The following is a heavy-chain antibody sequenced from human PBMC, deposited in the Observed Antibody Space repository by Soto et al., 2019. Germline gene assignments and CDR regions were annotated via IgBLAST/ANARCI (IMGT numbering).Heavy chain of an antibody. D-gene: IGHD6-13*01. CDR2: IIPILGIA. Sequence: QVQLVQSGAEVKKPGSSVKVSCKASGGTFSSYTISWVRQAPGQGLEWMGRIIPILGIANYAQKFQGRVTITADKSTSTAYMELSSLRSEDTAVYYCARDDSSSWQPSNHYYYGMDVWGQGTTVTVSS. CDR1: GGTFSSYT. J-gene: IGHJ6*02. V-gene: IGHV1-69*08. CDR3: ARDDSSSWQPSNHYYYGMDV.